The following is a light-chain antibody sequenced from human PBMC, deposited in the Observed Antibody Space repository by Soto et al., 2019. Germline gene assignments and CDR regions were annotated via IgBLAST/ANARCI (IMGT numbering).Light chain of an antibody. J-gene: IGLJ3*02. Sequence: QSVLTQPPSVSGAPGQRVTISCTGSSSNIGAGYDVHWYQQLPGTAPKLLIYGNSNRPSGVPDRFSGSKSGTSASLAITGLQAEDEADYYCQYYDSSLSGWVFGGGTKLPVL. V-gene: IGLV1-40*01. CDR3: QYYDSSLSGWV. CDR1: SSNIGAGYD. CDR2: GNS.